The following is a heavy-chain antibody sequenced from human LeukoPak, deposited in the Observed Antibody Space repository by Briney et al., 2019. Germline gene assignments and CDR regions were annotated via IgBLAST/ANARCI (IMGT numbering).Heavy chain of an antibody. CDR1: GFSLSGFW. V-gene: IGHV3-7*03. CDR2: IKYDGSEK. CDR3: ARTNLFDY. Sequence: PGGSLRLSCVVSGFSLSGFWMSWVRQAPGKGLECVATIKYDGSEKYYVDSVKGRFPISRDNTKNSLFLQMNSLRAEDTATYYCARTNLFDYWGQGTLVTVSS. J-gene: IGHJ4*02.